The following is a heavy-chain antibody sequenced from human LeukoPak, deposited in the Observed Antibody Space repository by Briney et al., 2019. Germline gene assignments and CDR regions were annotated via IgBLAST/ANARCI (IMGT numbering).Heavy chain of an antibody. CDR1: GYTFTGYY. V-gene: IGHV1-2*02. D-gene: IGHD2-2*01. CDR3: AREPVVLVPAAIFNWFDP. J-gene: IGHJ5*02. Sequence: ASVRVSCKASGYTFTGYYIHWVRQAPGQGLEWMGWINPNSGGTNYAQKFQGRVTMTRDTSTSTAYMELTRLRSDDTAVYYCAREPVVLVPAAIFNWFDPWGQGTLVTVSS. CDR2: INPNSGGT.